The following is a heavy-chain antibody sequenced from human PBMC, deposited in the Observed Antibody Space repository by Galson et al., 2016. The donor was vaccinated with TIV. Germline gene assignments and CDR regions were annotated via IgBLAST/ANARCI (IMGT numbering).Heavy chain of an antibody. Sequence: LSLTCTVPGDSISNYFWTWIRQPPGKGLNLIECLHYNGCANTNPSLQRRVATSVDTSTKLSSLTLRSVTAADTAVYYCARDGVINPRVLEYWGQGALVTVSP. D-gene: IGHD3-22*01. CDR1: GDSISNYF. CDR2: LHYNGCA. CDR3: ARDGVINPRVLEY. J-gene: IGHJ4*01. V-gene: IGHV4-59*01.